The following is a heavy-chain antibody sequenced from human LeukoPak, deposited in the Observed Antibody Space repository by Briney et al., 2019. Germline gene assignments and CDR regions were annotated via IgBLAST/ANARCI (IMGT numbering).Heavy chain of an antibody. D-gene: IGHD2-2*01. J-gene: IGHJ4*02. CDR3: ARRAVVPAAVSYFDN. V-gene: IGHV4-39*01. CDR1: GGSISSGDYY. CDR2: IYYTGTT. Sequence: SQTLSLTCTVSGGSISSGDYYWGWIRQPPGKGLEWIGGIYYTGTTYYSPSLNSRITISMDTSKNQFSLRLASVTAADTALYYCARRAVVPAAVSYFDNWGQGTLVTVSS.